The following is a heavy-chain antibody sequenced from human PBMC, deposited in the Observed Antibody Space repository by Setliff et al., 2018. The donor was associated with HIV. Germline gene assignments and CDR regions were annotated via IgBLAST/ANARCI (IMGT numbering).Heavy chain of an antibody. CDR1: GFTFSSYA. D-gene: IGHD5-12*01. V-gene: IGHV3-64*01. CDR2: ISSNGGST. CDR3: PRASGYAGFFYFDY. Sequence: QPGGSLRLSCAASGFTFSSYAMHWVRQAPGKGLEYVSAISSNGGSTYYANSVKGRFTISRDNSKNTLYLQMGSLRAEDMAVYYCPRASGYAGFFYFDYWGQGTLVTVSS. J-gene: IGHJ4*02.